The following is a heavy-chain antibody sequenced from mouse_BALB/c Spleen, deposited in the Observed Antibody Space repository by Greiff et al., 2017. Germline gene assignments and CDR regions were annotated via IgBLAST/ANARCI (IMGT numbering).Heavy chain of an antibody. V-gene: IGHV5-6*02. Sequence: EVKLVESGGDLVKPGGSLKLSCAASGFTFSSYGMSWVRQTPDKRLEWVATISSGGSYTYYPDSVKGRFTISRDNAKNTLYLQMSSLKSEDTAMYYCARQDGNYAYWYFDVWGAGTTVTVSS. CDR1: GFTFSSYG. CDR3: ARQDGNYAYWYFDV. J-gene: IGHJ1*01. CDR2: ISSGGSYT. D-gene: IGHD2-1*01.